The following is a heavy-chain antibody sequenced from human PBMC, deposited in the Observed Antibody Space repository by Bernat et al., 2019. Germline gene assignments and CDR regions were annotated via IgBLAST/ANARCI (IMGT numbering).Heavy chain of an antibody. J-gene: IGHJ3*02. CDR3: TWVRKPVGSFDI. CDR2: TKSKRSGGAI. D-gene: IGHD3-10*01. CDR1: GFTFSLAW. Sequence: DVQLVESGGRLVNPGGSLRLSCTASGFTFSLAWLDWVRQTPGKGLEWLGRTKSKRSGGAIDYSAPVKGRFTISRDDSRNTLYLQMDGLKNEDTGVYYCTWVRKPVGSFDIWGQGTMVTVSS. V-gene: IGHV3-15*01.